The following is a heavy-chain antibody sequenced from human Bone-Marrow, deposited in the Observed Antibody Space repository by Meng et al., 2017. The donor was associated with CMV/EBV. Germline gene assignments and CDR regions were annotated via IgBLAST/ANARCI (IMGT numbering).Heavy chain of an antibody. V-gene: IGHV3-30*02. CDR3: ARSSGYYLYYFDY. CDR2: IRYDGSNK. CDR1: GFTFSSYG. Sequence: GESLKISCAASGFTFSSYGMHWVRQAPGKGLEWVAFIRYDGSNKYYADSVKGRFTISRDNSKNTLYLQMNSLRAEDTAVYYCARSSGYYLYYFDYWGRGTLVTVSS. D-gene: IGHD3-22*01. J-gene: IGHJ4*02.